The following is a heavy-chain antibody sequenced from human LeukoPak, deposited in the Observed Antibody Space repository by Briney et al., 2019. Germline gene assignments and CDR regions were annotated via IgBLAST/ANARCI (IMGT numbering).Heavy chain of an antibody. V-gene: IGHV3-64D*06. J-gene: IGHJ4*02. CDR3: VKTSRGYNWNDSPYYFDY. CDR2: ISSNGGST. D-gene: IGHD1-1*01. CDR1: GFTFSSYA. Sequence: PGGSLRFSCSASGFTFSSYAMHGVRQAPGKGLEYVSAISSNGGSTYYADSVKGRFTISRDNSKNTLYLQMSSLRAEDTAVYYCVKTSRGYNWNDSPYYFDYWGQGTLVTVSS.